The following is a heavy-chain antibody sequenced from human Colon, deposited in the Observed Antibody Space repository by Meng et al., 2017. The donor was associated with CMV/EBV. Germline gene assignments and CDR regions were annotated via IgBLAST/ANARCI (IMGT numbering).Heavy chain of an antibody. CDR2: IKSKTDGGTT. V-gene: IGHV3-15*01. Sequence: GESLKISCAVSEFSVGGNDMSWVRQAPGKGLEWVGRIKSKTDGGTTDYAAPVKGRFTISRDDSKNTLYLQMNSLKTEDTAVYYCTTDPSQYYDFWGDVWGQGTTVTVSS. CDR1: EFSVGGND. D-gene: IGHD3-3*01. J-gene: IGHJ6*02. CDR3: TTDPSQYYDFWGDV.